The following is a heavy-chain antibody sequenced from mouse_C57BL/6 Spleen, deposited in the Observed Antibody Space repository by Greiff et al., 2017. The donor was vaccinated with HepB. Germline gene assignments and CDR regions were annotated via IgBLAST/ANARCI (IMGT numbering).Heavy chain of an antibody. V-gene: IGHV1-82*01. J-gene: IGHJ2*01. D-gene: IGHD1-1*01. CDR2: IYPGDGDT. CDR1: GYAFSSSW. Sequence: VQLQQSGPELVKPGASVKISCKASGYAFSSSWMNWVKQRPGKGLEWIGRIYPGDGDTNYNGKFKGKATLTADKSSSTAYMQLSSLTSEDSAVYFCARSFSYYGSSQFDYWGQGTTLTVSS. CDR3: ARSFSYYGSSQFDY.